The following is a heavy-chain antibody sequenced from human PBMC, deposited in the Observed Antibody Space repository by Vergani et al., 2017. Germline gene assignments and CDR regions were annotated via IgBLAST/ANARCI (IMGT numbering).Heavy chain of an antibody. CDR2: IRYDGTTK. J-gene: IGHJ4*02. Sequence: QMQLVESGGGVVQPGGSLRLSCVASGFSFSTFGMNWVRQTPGKGLEWLAFIRYDGTTKYSADSVKGRFSISRDNSKNTLYLQMNSLRGDDTAVYYCAKDDSVARGSFYGKFDLWGQGILVTISS. CDR3: AKDDSVARGSFYGKFDL. CDR1: GFSFSTFG. V-gene: IGHV3-30*02. D-gene: IGHD1-26*01.